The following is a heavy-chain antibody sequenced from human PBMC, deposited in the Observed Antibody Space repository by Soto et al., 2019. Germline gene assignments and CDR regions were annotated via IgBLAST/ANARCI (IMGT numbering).Heavy chain of an antibody. J-gene: IGHJ4*02. CDR2: ISAYNGNT. CDR3: ARAWFGDFVYYFDY. V-gene: IGHV1-18*01. Sequence: GASVKVSCKASGYTFTNYAISWVRQAPGQGLEWMGWISAYNGNTNYAQKLQGRVTMTTDTSTSSASVELRSLRSDDTAVYYCARAWFGDFVYYFDYWGQGTLVPVSP. D-gene: IGHD3-10*01. CDR1: GYTFTNYA.